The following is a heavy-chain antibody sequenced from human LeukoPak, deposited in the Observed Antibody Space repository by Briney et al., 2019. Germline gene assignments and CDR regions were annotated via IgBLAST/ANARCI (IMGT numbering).Heavy chain of an antibody. D-gene: IGHD1-7*01. J-gene: IGHJ6*03. Sequence: GASVKVSCKASGYTFTGYYMHWVRQAPGQGLGWMGWINPNSGGTNYAQKFRGRVTMTRDTSISTAYMELSRLRSDDTAVYYCARAELELRFYYYYYMDVWGKGTTVTVSS. CDR2: INPNSGGT. V-gene: IGHV1-2*02. CDR1: GYTFTGYY. CDR3: ARAELELRFYYYYYMDV.